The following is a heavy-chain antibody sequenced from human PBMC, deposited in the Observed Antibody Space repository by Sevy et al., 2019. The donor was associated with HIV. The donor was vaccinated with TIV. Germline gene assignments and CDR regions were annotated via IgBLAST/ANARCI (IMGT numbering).Heavy chain of an antibody. CDR3: TKVLARGAAVAGTAWGMDV. V-gene: IGHV3-33*06. Sequence: GGSLRLSCAASGFNFNRFAMHWVRQAPGKGLEWLALIWYDGSNQDYAESVKGRFTISRDNSKNTVFLQMRTLRAEDTAVYYCTKVLARGAAVAGTAWGMDVWGQGTTVTVSS. D-gene: IGHD6-19*01. J-gene: IGHJ6*02. CDR1: GFNFNRFA. CDR2: IWYDGSNQ.